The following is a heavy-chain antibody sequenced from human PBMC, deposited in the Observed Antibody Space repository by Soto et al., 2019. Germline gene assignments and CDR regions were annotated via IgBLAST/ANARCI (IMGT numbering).Heavy chain of an antibody. CDR1: GGTFSSYA. V-gene: IGHV1-69*06. Sequence: SVKVSCKASGGTFSSYAISWVRQAPGQGLEWMGGIIPIFGPANYAQKFPGRVTITADKSTSTAYMELGSLRSEDTAVYYCASVYYYDSRGYYCPCFDYWGQGTRVTVSS. CDR2: IIPIFGPA. D-gene: IGHD3-22*01. CDR3: ASVYYYDSRGYYCPCFDY. J-gene: IGHJ4*02.